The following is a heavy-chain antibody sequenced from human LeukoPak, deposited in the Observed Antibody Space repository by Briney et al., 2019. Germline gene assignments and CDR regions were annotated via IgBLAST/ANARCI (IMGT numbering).Heavy chain of an antibody. CDR1: GFTFSSHW. J-gene: IGHJ4*02. V-gene: IGHV3-7*01. CDR3: ARGGTELVIPTY. CDR2: IKQDGSEK. Sequence: PGGSLRLFCAASGFTFSSHWMSWVRQAPGKGLEWVANIKQDGSEKYYVDSVKGRFTISRDNAKNSLYLQMNSLGAEDTAVYLCARGGTELVIPTYWGQGILVTVSS. D-gene: IGHD3-22*01.